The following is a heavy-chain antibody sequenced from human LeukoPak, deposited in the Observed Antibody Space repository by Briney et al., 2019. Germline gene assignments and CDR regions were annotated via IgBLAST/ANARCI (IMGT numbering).Heavy chain of an antibody. V-gene: IGHV3-9*01. Sequence: GGSLRLSCAASGFTFDDYVIYWVRQAPGKGLEWVSRLSWNSGNIGYADSVKGRFTISRDNAKKSLYLQMNSLRAEDTALYYCAKSSGDSYFDYWGQGTLVTVSS. J-gene: IGHJ4*02. CDR1: GFTFDDYV. D-gene: IGHD3-10*01. CDR2: LSWNSGNI. CDR3: AKSSGDSYFDY.